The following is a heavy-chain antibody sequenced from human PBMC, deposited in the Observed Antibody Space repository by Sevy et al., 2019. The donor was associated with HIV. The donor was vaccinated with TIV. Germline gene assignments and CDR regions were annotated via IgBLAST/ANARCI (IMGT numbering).Heavy chain of an antibody. CDR1: GGTFSTHG. V-gene: IGHV1-69*13. J-gene: IGHJ6*02. CDR3: GRFTIFGVELGSYAMDV. CDR2: IIPIFGTT. Sequence: ASVKVSCKASGGTFSTHGISWVRQAPGQGLEWMGGIIPIFGTTNYAQNFQGRVTITADGSTNTAYVDLSSLTSEDTAVYYCGRFTIFGVELGSYAMDVWGQGTTVTVSS. D-gene: IGHD3-3*01.